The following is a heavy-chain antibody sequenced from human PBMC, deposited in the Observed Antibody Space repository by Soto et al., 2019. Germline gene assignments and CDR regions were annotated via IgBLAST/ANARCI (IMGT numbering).Heavy chain of an antibody. CDR3: ARRLPHFAVLLVAFAY. CDR1: GFTFSNHA. Sequence: QVQLVEAGGGVVQPGRSLTLSCAASGFTFSNHAIHWVRQAPGKGLEWVAVISNDGSRDYYADSVKGRFTMSRDNSKNTLYLQTNRLRLEDTAVYYCARRLPHFAVLLVAFAYRGQGTLDTVSS. D-gene: IGHD3-9*01. V-gene: IGHV3-30*04. J-gene: IGHJ4*02. CDR2: ISNDGSRD.